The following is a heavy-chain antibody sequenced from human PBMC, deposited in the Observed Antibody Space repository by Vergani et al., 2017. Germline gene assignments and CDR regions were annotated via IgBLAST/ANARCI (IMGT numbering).Heavy chain of an antibody. CDR1: GGSISDYF. CDR2: ISYSGTS. D-gene: IGHD1-26*01. J-gene: IGHJ4*02. Sequence: QVQLQESGPGLVKPSETLSLTCTVSGGSISDYFWSWIRQPPGKGLEWIGYISYSGTSNYNPSLKSRVAISVDTSKNQFSLRLTSVTASDTAVYYCARYAVGAEYYFDYWGQGTLVTVSA. V-gene: IGHV4-59*01. CDR3: ARYAVGAEYYFDY.